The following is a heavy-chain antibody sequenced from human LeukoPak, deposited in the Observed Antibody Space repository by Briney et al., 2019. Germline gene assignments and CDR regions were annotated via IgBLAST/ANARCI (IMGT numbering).Heavy chain of an antibody. J-gene: IGHJ3*02. Sequence: PGGSLRLSCAASGFSLSDYYMSWIRQAPGKGLEWVAYIDSYGTTIYHADSVKGRFTISRDSTKNSLYLQMNSLRVEDTAVYYCARKVAFDIWGQGTMVTVSS. V-gene: IGHV3-11*01. CDR1: GFSLSDYY. CDR2: IDSYGTTI. CDR3: ARKVAFDI.